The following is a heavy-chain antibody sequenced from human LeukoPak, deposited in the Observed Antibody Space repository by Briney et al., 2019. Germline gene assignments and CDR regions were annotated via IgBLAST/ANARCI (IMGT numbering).Heavy chain of an antibody. CDR2: ISAYNGNT. V-gene: IGHV1-18*01. CDR3: ARDPFMAKGY. Sequence: GASVTVSFTASGYTFTSYGISWVRQAPGQGLEWMGWISAYNGNTNYAQKLQGRVTMTTDTSTSTAYMELSSLRSEDTAVYYCARDPFMAKGYWGQGTLVTVSS. CDR1: GYTFTSYG. D-gene: IGHD3-10*01. J-gene: IGHJ4*02.